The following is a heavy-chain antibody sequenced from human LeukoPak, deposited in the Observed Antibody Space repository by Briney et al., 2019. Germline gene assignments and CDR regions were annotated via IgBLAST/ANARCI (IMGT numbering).Heavy chain of an antibody. CDR3: AKSTDYDFWSGSAGNAFDI. J-gene: IGHJ3*02. Sequence: GGSLRLPCAASGFTFSNFGMHWVRQAPGKGLEWVAIIWCDGSKRYYVDSVKGRFTISRDNSKNTLYLQMNSLRAEDTAVYYCAKSTDYDFWSGSAGNAFDIWGQGTMVTVSS. CDR1: GFTFSNFG. CDR2: IWCDGSKR. V-gene: IGHV3-33*06. D-gene: IGHD3-3*01.